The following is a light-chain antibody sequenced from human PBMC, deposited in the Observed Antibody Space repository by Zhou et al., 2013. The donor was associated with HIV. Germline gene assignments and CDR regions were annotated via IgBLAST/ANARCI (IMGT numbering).Light chain of an antibody. CDR3: QQYNNWPIT. V-gene: IGKV3-15*01. CDR1: QSVNSN. CDR2: RAS. J-gene: IGKJ5*01. Sequence: EIVMTQSPATLSVFPGQRATVSCRASQSVNSNLAWYQQKPGQTPRLLIYRASTRATGIPAKFSGSGSGTEFTLTISSLQSEDFAVYYCQQYNNWPITFGQGTRLEIK.